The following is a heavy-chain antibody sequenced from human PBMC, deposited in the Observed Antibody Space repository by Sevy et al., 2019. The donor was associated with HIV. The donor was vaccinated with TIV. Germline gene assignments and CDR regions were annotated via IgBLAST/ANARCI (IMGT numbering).Heavy chain of an antibody. CDR1: GFIFSKYG. Sequence: LSLTCAASGFIFSKYGMHWVRQAPGKGLEWVAVISEDGSDKDYADSVKGRFTISRDNSKDTVYLQFNSLRAEDTAVYYCANSRGRFDGSSWIYYYYGVDVWGRGTAVTVSS. CDR2: ISEDGSDK. V-gene: IGHV3-30*18. J-gene: IGHJ6*02. CDR3: ANSRGRFDGSSWIYYYYGVDV. D-gene: IGHD6-13*01.